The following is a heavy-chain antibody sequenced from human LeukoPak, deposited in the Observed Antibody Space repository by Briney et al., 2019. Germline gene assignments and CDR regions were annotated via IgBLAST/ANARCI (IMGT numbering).Heavy chain of an antibody. CDR2: IYHSGRA. CDR1: GGSIISGNW. Sequence: RPSETLSLTCAVSGGSIISGNWWSWVRQPPGKGLEWIGEIYHSGRANYNPSLKSRVTISVDTSKNQFSLKLSSVTAADTAVYYCARAAVDGFGTKYYDYVSHFDYWGQGTLVTVSS. D-gene: IGHD3-16*01. J-gene: IGHJ4*02. V-gene: IGHV4-4*02. CDR3: ARAAVDGFGTKYYDYVSHFDY.